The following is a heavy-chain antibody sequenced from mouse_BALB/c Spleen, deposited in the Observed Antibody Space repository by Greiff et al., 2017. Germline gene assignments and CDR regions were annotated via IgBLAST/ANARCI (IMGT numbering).Heavy chain of an antibody. D-gene: IGHD1-1*01. V-gene: IGHV3-2*02. CDR2: ISYSGST. J-gene: IGHJ1*01. Sequence: EVQLQQSGPGLVKPSQSLSLTCTVTGYSITSDYAWNWIRQFPGNKLEWMGYISYSGSTSYNPSLKSRISITRDTSKNQFFLQLNSVTTEDTATYYCAGWGSSFYWYFDVWGAGTTVTVSS. CDR1: GYSITSDYA. CDR3: AGWGSSFYWYFDV.